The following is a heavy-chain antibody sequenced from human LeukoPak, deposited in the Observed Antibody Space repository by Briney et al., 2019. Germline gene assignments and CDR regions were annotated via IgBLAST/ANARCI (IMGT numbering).Heavy chain of an antibody. CDR1: GGSISSGDYY. V-gene: IGHV4-30-4*01. D-gene: IGHD5-12*01. CDR2: IYYSGST. J-gene: IGHJ4*02. Sequence: SETLSLTCTVSGGSISSGDYYWGWIRQPPGKGLEWIGYIYYSGSTYYNPSLKSRVTISVDTSKNQFSLKLSSVTAADTAVYYCALYGGYVGHFDYWGQETLVTVSS. CDR3: ALYGGYVGHFDY.